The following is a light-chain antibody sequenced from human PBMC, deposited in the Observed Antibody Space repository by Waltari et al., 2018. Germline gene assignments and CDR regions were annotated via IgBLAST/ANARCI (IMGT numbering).Light chain of an antibody. CDR3: ASYASYNTLV. CDR1: SNDIGGYFY. V-gene: IGLV2-8*01. CDR2: EVT. Sequence: QSALTQPPSASGSPGQSVTISCTGTSNDIGGYFYVSWYQQHPGKAPKLMLYEVTNRPSGVPDGFSGSESGNTAALTVSGLQAEDEAEYYCASYASYNTLVFGGGTKLTVL. J-gene: IGLJ2*01.